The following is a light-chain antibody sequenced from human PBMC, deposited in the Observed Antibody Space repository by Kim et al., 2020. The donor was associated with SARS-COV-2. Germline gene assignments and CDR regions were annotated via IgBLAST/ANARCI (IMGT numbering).Light chain of an antibody. V-gene: IGKV1-39*01. CDR2: AAS. Sequence: ASVGDRVTSTCRASQSISSYLNWYQQKPEKAPKLLIYAASSLQSGVPSRFSGSGSGTDFTLTISSLQPEDFATYYCQQSYSTPMYTFGQGTKLEI. CDR1: QSISSY. CDR3: QQSYSTPMYT. J-gene: IGKJ2*01.